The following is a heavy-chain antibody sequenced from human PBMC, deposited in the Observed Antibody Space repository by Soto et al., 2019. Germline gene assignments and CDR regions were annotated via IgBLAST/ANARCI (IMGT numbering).Heavy chain of an antibody. CDR3: ARDIAVAADDY. D-gene: IGHD6-19*01. Sequence: EVQLVESGGGLVQPGGSLRLSCAASGFAFSNYWMSWVRQAPGKGLEWVTNIKRDGSDKYYVDSMKGRFTISRDNAKNSLYLQMNSLRVEDTAVYYCARDIAVAADDYWGQGTLVTVSS. CDR1: GFAFSNYW. V-gene: IGHV3-7*04. J-gene: IGHJ4*02. CDR2: IKRDGSDK.